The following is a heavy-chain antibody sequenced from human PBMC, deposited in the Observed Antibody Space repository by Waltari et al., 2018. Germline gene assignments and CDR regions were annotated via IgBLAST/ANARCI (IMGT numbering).Heavy chain of an antibody. CDR2: ISGTGGHT. J-gene: IGHJ4*02. CDR3: AKDWEYCSGGSCRRPTEF. V-gene: IGHV3-23*01. Sequence: HAPGKGLEWVSAISGTGGHTYHADSVEGRFTISRDNSKNTMYLQMNSLRAEDTAVYYCAKDWEYCSGGSCRRPTEFWGQGTLVTVSS. D-gene: IGHD2-15*01.